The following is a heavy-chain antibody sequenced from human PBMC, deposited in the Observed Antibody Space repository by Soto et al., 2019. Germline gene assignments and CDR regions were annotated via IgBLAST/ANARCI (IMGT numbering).Heavy chain of an antibody. Sequence: QVQLQESGPGLVKPSETLSLTCTVSGDSMNNNYWSWVRQSPGKGLEWIGYIYYTGDTNYNPSLRSRLTILVDTSKNQFSLNLRSVTTADTAVYYCARGGWSHDSWGQGALVTVSS. CDR1: GDSMNNNY. CDR3: ARGGWSHDS. CDR2: IYYTGDT. D-gene: IGHD2-15*01. J-gene: IGHJ4*02. V-gene: IGHV4-59*01.